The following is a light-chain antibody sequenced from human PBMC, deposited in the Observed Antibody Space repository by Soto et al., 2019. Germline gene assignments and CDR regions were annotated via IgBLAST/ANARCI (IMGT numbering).Light chain of an antibody. Sequence: QSALTQPPSASGSPGQSVTISCTGTSSDVGGYNFVSWYQQRPGKAPKLLIYEVTKRPSGVPDRFSGSKSGNTASLTVSGLQAEDEGDYYCSSFAGISTVFGSGTKLTVL. J-gene: IGLJ1*01. V-gene: IGLV2-8*01. CDR3: SSFAGISTV. CDR1: SSDVGGYNF. CDR2: EVT.